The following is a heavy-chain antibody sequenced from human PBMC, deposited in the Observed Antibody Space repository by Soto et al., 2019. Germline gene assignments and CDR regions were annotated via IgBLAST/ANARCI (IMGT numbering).Heavy chain of an antibody. CDR3: AKLTHHGSGFYSDN. CDR1: GASFSSIYYC. Sequence: QLQLQESGTGLVKPSETLSLTCNVSGASFSSIYYCWGWLRQPPGKGLEWIGTVYYSWSPYYNPFLESGVTISADTSKSLLSLKLTSVTAVDTAVYYCAKLTHHGSGFYSDNWSQGSLVTVSS. V-gene: IGHV4-39*01. CDR2: VYYSWSP. J-gene: IGHJ4*02. D-gene: IGHD3-10*01.